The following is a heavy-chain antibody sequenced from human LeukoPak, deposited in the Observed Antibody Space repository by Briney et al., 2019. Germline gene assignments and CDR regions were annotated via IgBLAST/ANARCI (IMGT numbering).Heavy chain of an antibody. V-gene: IGHV1-8*01. D-gene: IGHD3-22*01. CDR3: ARVGYYYDSSGYYRNWFDP. J-gene: IGHJ5*02. Sequence: ASVKVPCKASGYTFTSYDINWVRQATGQGLEWMGWMNPNSGNTGYAQKFQGRVTMTRNTSISTAYMELSSLRSEDTAVYYCARVGYYYDSSGYYRNWFDPWGQGTLVTVSS. CDR2: MNPNSGNT. CDR1: GYTFTSYD.